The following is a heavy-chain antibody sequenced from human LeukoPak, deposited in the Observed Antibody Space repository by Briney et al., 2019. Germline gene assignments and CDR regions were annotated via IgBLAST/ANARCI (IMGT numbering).Heavy chain of an antibody. CDR1: GYAISRGYY. Sequence: PETLSLTRAVSGYAISRGYYWGWIRQPPGKGLEWIGSIYHSGSTYYNPSLKRRVTISVDTSKNQFSLKLSSVAAADTAVYCCARSGYMVRGVLDYWGQGTPVTVSS. J-gene: IGHJ4*02. D-gene: IGHD3-10*01. V-gene: IGHV4-38-2*01. CDR2: IYHSGST. CDR3: ARSGYMVRGVLDY.